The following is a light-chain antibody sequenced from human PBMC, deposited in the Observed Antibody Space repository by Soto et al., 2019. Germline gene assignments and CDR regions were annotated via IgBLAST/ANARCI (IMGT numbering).Light chain of an antibody. CDR1: QSVSSN. CDR2: GAS. V-gene: IGKV3D-15*01. J-gene: IGKJ4*01. Sequence: EIVMTQSPATLSVSPGERATLSCRASQSVSSNLAWYQQKPGQAPRLLIYGASIRATGIPAMFSGSGSGTEFTLTISSLQSEDFAVYYCQQYNNWPLTFGGGTKVEIK. CDR3: QQYNNWPLT.